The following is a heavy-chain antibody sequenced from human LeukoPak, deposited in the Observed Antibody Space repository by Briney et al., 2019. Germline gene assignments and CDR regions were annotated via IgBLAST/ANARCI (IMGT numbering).Heavy chain of an antibody. CDR1: GGSISSYY. D-gene: IGHD1-26*01. V-gene: IGHV4-59*08. CDR3: ARWGVQGYFDY. Sequence: SETLSLTCTVSGGSISSYYWSWIRQPPGKGLEWIGYIYYSGSTNYNPSLKSRVTISVDTSKNQFSLKLSSVTAADTAVYYCARWGVQGYFDYWGQGTLVTVSS. CDR2: IYYSGST. J-gene: IGHJ4*02.